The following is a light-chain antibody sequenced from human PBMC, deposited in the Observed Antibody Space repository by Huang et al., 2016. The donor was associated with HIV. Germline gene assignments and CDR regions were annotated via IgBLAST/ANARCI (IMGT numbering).Light chain of an antibody. CDR1: QDIGNF. CDR2: AAS. V-gene: IGKV1-27*01. CDR3: QRYDSAPRA. J-gene: IGKJ1*01. Sequence: DIQMTQSPASLSASTGISVTLTCRASQDIGNFIAWSQQKPGKVPRLLIYAASVLQSGVPSRFSGRGSGTDFTLTITNLQAEDVATYYCQRYDSAPRAFGQGTKVDLK.